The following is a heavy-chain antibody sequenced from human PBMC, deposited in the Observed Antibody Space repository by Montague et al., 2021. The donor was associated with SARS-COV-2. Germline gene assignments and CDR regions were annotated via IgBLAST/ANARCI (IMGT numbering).Heavy chain of an antibody. CDR1: GDSVSRNGVA. CDR3: ARDGDGWEVPFDF. V-gene: IGHV6-1*01. Sequence: CPSSGDSVSRNGVAWTWIRQSPSRGREYLGRTYYTSRWHNDQAPXVKGRLTVNPDTSKNQFSLHLNSVTPEDTAVYYCARDGDGWEVPFDFWSQGTLVTVSS. CDR2: TYYTSRWHN. J-gene: IGHJ4*01. D-gene: IGHD1-26*01.